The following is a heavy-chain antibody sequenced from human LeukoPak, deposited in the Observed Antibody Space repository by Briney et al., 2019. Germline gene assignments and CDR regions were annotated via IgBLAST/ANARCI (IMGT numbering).Heavy chain of an antibody. D-gene: IGHD3-3*01. Sequence: SETLSLTCAVYGGSFSGYYWSWIRQPPGKGLEWIGEINHSGSTNYNPSLKSRVTISVDTSKNQFSLKLSSVTAADTAVYYCAAFGFWSGNDYWGQGTLVTVSS. CDR1: GGSFSGYY. CDR2: INHSGST. J-gene: IGHJ4*02. V-gene: IGHV4-34*01. CDR3: AAFGFWSGNDY.